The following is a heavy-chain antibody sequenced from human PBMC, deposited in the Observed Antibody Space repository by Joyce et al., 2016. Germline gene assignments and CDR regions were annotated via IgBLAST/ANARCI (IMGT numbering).Heavy chain of an antibody. Sequence: QVQLQESGPGLVQPSETLSLTCTVSGGSVSSGNSYWSLVRQTPGKGLQWIGYIYSSGTTSYNPSLRSRVTISLDTSKNQVSLSLTSVTAADTAVYYCARDSYGNWLFDSWGQGTLVTVSS. CDR3: ARDSYGNWLFDS. CDR1: GGSVSSGNSY. CDR2: IYSSGTT. V-gene: IGHV4-61*01. D-gene: IGHD3-9*01. J-gene: IGHJ4*02.